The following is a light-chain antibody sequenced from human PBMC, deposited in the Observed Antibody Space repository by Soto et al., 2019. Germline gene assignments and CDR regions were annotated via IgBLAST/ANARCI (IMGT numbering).Light chain of an antibody. CDR2: DVS. CDR3: QQYNNWPYS. J-gene: IGKJ5*01. Sequence: EIVMTQSPDTLSVSPGERATLSCRAGQGVTTNFAWYQQKSGQSPRLLIYDVSIRATGAPARFSGTGSETDFTLTISGLQSEDSAVYFCQQYNNWPYSFGQGTRLEIK. V-gene: IGKV3-15*01. CDR1: QGVTTN.